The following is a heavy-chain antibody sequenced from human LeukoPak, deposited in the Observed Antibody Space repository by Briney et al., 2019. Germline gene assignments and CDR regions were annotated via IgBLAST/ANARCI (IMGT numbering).Heavy chain of an antibody. CDR1: GFTFSDYY. D-gene: IGHD3-3*01. CDR2: ISSSGSTI. Sequence: SGGSLRPSCAASGFTFSDYYMSWIRQAPGKGLEWVSYISSSGSTIYYADSVKGRFTISRDNAKNSLYLQMNSLRAEDTAVYYCARRSWGLEGYYFDYWGQGTLVTVSS. J-gene: IGHJ4*02. V-gene: IGHV3-11*01. CDR3: ARRSWGLEGYYFDY.